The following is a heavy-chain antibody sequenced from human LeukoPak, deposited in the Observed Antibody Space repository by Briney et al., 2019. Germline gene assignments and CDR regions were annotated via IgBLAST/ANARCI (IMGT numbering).Heavy chain of an antibody. CDR2: IYPGDSDT. V-gene: IGHV5-51*01. D-gene: IGHD3-22*01. J-gene: IGHJ6*03. CDR1: GYTFTSYW. CDR3: ARHSSQDYYDSSGYYGYYYYYYMDV. Sequence: GESLKISCKGSGYTFTSYWSGWVRQMPGKGLEWMGIIYPGDSDTRYNPSFQGQVNISADKSISTAYLKWSSLKASETAMYSCARHSSQDYYDSSGYYGYYYYYYMDVWGKGTTVTVSS.